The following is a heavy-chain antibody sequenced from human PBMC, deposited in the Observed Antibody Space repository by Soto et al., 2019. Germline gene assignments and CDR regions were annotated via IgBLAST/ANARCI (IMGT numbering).Heavy chain of an antibody. Sequence: SETLSLTCTVSGGSVSSGSFYWSWIRQPPGKGLEWIGFIYNSLTSNYNPSLKSRVTISVDTSKNQFSLKLSSVTAADTAVYFCARVPLRYSSSHSFDYWGQVALVTVSA. V-gene: IGHV4-61*01. J-gene: IGHJ4*02. CDR3: ARVPLRYSSSHSFDY. D-gene: IGHD6-6*01. CDR1: GGSVSSGSFY. CDR2: IYNSLTS.